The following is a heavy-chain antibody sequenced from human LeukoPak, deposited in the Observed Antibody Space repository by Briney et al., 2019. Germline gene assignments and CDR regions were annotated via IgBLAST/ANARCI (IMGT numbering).Heavy chain of an antibody. CDR1: GFTFSNYD. V-gene: IGHV3-13*01. CDR3: ARGGAGTSVDDAYDI. CDR2: IGTIGDT. Sequence: PGGSLRLSCAASGFTFSNYDMHWVRQVPGKGLEWVSSIGTIGDTYYPGSVKGRFTISRENAKNSLYLQMNSLRAGDTAVYYCARGGAGTSVDDAYDIWGQGTMVTVSA. J-gene: IGHJ3*02. D-gene: IGHD3-16*01.